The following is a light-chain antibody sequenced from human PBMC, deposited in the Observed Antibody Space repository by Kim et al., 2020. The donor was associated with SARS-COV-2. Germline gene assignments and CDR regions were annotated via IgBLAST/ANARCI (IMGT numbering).Light chain of an antibody. Sequence: SPGESGTLSCRASEGISYLAWYQQKLGQAPRLLIYDASQRAPGIPARFSGSGSGRDFSLRISTLEPEDFAIYYCQVRSNWPPTLTFGGGTKVDIK. CDR3: QVRSNWPPTLT. CDR2: DAS. J-gene: IGKJ4*01. V-gene: IGKV3-11*02. CDR1: EGISY.